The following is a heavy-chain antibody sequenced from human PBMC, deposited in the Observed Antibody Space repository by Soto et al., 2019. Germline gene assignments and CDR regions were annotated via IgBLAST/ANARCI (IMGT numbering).Heavy chain of an antibody. CDR3: AKDTRQLWFGELSPSFDY. V-gene: IGHV3-23*01. CDR2: ISGSGGST. Sequence: GGPLRLSCGASGFTFCNYAMSCVLQAPGKGLEWVSAISGSGGSTYYADSVRGRFTISRDNSKNTLYLQMNSLRAEDTAVYYCAKDTRQLWFGELSPSFDYWGQGTLVTVSS. D-gene: IGHD3-10*01. CDR1: GFTFCNYA. J-gene: IGHJ4*02.